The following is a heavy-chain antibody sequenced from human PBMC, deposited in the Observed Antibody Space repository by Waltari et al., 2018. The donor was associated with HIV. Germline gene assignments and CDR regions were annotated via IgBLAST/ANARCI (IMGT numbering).Heavy chain of an antibody. CDR1: GFTFSNYG. V-gene: IGHV3-30*18. CDR2: ISFDGSDK. CDR3: AKSLHYYDSCGYWVRDWYYAMDV. Sequence: VQVVESGGGVVQPGRSLRLSCAASGFTFSNYGMHWVRQAPGKGLVWVTFISFDGSDKYYADSVKGRFTISRDNSKNTLYLQMNSLRPEDTAVYYCAKSLHYYDSCGYWVRDWYYAMDVWGQGTTVTVSS. D-gene: IGHD3-22*01. J-gene: IGHJ6*02.